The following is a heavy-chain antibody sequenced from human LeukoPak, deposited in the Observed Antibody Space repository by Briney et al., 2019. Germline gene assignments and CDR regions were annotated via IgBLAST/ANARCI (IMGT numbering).Heavy chain of an antibody. CDR3: ARGWGIPAPISWFDP. CDR1: GGSFSSNI. CDR2: IVPIFGKT. J-gene: IGHJ5*02. D-gene: IGHD2-2*01. Sequence: ASVKVSCKASGGSFSSNIIGWVRQAPGQGLEWMGGIVPIFGKTKYAQKFQGRVTITTDESSSTAYMELSSLRSDDTAIYYCARGWGIPAPISWFDPWGQGTLVTVYS. V-gene: IGHV1-69*05.